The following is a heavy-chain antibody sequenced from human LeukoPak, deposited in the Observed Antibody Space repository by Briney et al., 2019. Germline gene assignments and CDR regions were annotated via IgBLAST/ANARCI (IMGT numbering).Heavy chain of an antibody. CDR1: GYSFTSYW. CDR3: ARPAYSNGSNFDY. CDR2: IYPGDSDT. J-gene: IGHJ4*02. Sequence: GESLKISCKGSGYSFTSYWIGWVRQMPGKGLEWTGIIYPGDSDTRYSPSLQGQVTISADKSISTAYLQWSSLKASDTAMYYCARPAYSNGSNFDYWGQGTLVTVSS. V-gene: IGHV5-51*01. D-gene: IGHD6-19*01.